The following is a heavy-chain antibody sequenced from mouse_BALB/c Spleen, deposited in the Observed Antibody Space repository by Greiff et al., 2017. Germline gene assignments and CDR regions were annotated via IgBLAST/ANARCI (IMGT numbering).Heavy chain of an antibody. J-gene: IGHJ2*01. V-gene: IGHV7-3*02. CDR3: ARGSYFDY. CDR1: GFTFPDYY. Sequence: EVMLVESGGGLVQPGGSLRLSCATSGFTFPDYYMSWVRQPPGKALEWLGFIRNKANGYTTEYSASVKGRFTISRDNSQSILYLQMNTLTSEDTAVYYCARGSYFDYWGQGTTLTVSS. D-gene: IGHD2-12*01. CDR2: IRNKANGYTT.